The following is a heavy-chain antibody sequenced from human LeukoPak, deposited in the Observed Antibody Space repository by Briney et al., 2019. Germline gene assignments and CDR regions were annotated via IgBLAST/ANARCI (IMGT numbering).Heavy chain of an antibody. CDR1: GGTFSSYA. D-gene: IGHD3-22*01. CDR2: IIPIFGTA. V-gene: IGHV1-69*01. Sequence: GSSVKVSCKASGGTFSSYAISWVRQAPGQGLEWMGGIIPIFGTANYAQKFQGRVTITADESTSTAYMELSSLRSEDTAVCYCARLSPYYYDSSGYYYESDPWGQGTLVTVSS. CDR3: ARLSPYYYDSSGYYYESDP. J-gene: IGHJ5*02.